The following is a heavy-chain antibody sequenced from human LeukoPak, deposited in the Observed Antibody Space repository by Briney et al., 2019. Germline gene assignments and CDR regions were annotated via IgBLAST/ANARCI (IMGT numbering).Heavy chain of an antibody. Sequence: GASVKVSCKASGYRFTGYYIHWARQAPEQGLEWMGWINPNSGGTNYAQKFQGRVTMTRDTSISTAYMELSRLRSDDTAVYYCARAKGYSYGYYFDYWGQGTLVTVSS. CDR2: INPNSGGT. J-gene: IGHJ4*02. D-gene: IGHD5-18*01. V-gene: IGHV1-2*02. CDR3: ARAKGYSYGYYFDY. CDR1: GYRFTGYY.